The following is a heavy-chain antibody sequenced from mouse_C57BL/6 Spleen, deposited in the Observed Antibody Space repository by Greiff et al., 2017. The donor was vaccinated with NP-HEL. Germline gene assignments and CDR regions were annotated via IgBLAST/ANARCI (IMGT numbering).Heavy chain of an antibody. V-gene: IGHV5-17*01. CDR2: ISSGSSTI. CDR3: ARDSNAWFAY. J-gene: IGHJ3*01. D-gene: IGHD2-5*01. CDR1: GFTFSDYG. Sequence: EVNVVESGGGLVKPGGSLKLSCAASGFTFSDYGMHWVRQAPEKGLEWVAYISSGSSTIYYADTVKGRFTISRDNAKNTLFLQMTRLRSEDTAMYYCARDSNAWFAYWGQGTLVTVSA.